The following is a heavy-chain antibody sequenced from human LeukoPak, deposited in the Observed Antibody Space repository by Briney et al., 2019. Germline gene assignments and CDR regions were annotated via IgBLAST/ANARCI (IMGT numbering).Heavy chain of an antibody. CDR1: GYSFATYW. CDR3: ARHVREQQLLPYNGMDV. D-gene: IGHD6-13*01. V-gene: IGHV5-51*01. CDR2: IYPGDSNT. Sequence: GESLKISCKGSGYSFATYWIGWVRQMPGKGLEWMGIIYPGDSNTRYNPSFQGQVTISADMSVSTAYLQWSSLKASDTARYYCARHVREQQLLPYNGMDVWGQGTTVTVSS. J-gene: IGHJ6*02.